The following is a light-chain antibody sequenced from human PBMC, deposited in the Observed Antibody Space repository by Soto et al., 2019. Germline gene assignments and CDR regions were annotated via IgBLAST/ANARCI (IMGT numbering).Light chain of an antibody. J-gene: IGKJ4*01. CDR1: QGISHY. V-gene: IGKV1-27*01. CDR2: AAS. Sequence: DIQMTQSPSSLSASVGDRVTITCRASQGISHYLAWYQQKPGKVPKLLIYAASALQSGVPSRFSGSGAGTDFTLNISSLQSEEVATYYCQKYNSAPLTFRGGTKVEIK. CDR3: QKYNSAPLT.